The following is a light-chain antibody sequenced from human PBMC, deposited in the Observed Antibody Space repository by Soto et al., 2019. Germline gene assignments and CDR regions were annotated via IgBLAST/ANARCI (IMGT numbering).Light chain of an antibody. CDR3: QQYGGVPYT. V-gene: IGKV3-20*01. J-gene: IGKJ2*01. Sequence: EIVLTQSPGTLSLSPGQRATLSCRASESISRDYLAWYQQRLGQAPRLVIYGASSGATGIPDRFSGSGSGTDFTLNISRLEPEDFAIYYCQQYGGVPYTFGQGTKFEIK. CDR2: GAS. CDR1: ESISRDY.